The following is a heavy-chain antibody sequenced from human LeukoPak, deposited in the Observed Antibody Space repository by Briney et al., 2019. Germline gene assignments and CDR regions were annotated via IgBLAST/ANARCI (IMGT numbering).Heavy chain of an antibody. J-gene: IGHJ3*01. CDR3: ARDQDYGSGPGL. D-gene: IGHD3-10*01. CDR2: ISSSSSYI. Sequence: GGSLRLSCAASGFTFSSYSMNWVRQAPGKGLEWVSSISSSSSYIYYADSVKGRFTISRDNSKNTLYLQMNSLRAEDTAVYYCARDQDYGSGPGLWGQGTMVTVSS. V-gene: IGHV3-21*01. CDR1: GFTFSSYS.